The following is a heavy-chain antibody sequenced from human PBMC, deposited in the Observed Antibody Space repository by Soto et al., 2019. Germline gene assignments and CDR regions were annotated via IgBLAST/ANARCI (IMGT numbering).Heavy chain of an antibody. J-gene: IGHJ4*02. Sequence: ESGGGVVQPGRSLRLSCAASGFTFSSYGMHWVRQAPGKGLEWVAVIWYDGSNKYYADSVKGRFTISRDNSKNTLYLQMNSLGAEDTAVYYWARGGGGFDYWGQGTLVTVSS. CDR3: ARGGGGFDY. CDR1: GFTFSSYG. V-gene: IGHV3-33*01. D-gene: IGHD3-16*01. CDR2: IWYDGSNK.